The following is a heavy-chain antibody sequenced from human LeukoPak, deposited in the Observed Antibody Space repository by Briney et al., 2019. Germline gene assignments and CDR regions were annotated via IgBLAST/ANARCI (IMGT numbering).Heavy chain of an antibody. CDR1: GGSIRSYY. CDR3: ARGLVTMIVVDYGMDV. D-gene: IGHD3-22*01. J-gene: IGHJ6*02. Sequence: KASETLSLTCTVSGGSIRSYYWSWIRQPAGKGLEWIGRIYTSGSTNYNPSLKSRVTMSVDTSKNQFSLKLSSVTAADTAVYYCARGLVTMIVVDYGMDVWGQGTTVTVSS. V-gene: IGHV4-4*07. CDR2: IYTSGST.